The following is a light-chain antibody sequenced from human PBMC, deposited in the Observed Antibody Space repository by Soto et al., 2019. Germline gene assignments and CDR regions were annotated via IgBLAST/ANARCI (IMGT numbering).Light chain of an antibody. J-gene: IGKJ1*01. CDR1: QDIRSY. CDR2: GAS. Sequence: IRMTQSPSSLSAATGDRVTITCRASQDIRSYLVWYQQKTGKAPKVLISGASTLQNGVPSRFSGSGSGTHFTLTISSLQSEDSATSYCQHHYSYTGTFGQGT. V-gene: IGKV1-8*01. CDR3: QHHYSYTGT.